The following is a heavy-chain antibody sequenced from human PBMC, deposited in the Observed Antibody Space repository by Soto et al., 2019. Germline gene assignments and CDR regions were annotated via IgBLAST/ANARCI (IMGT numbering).Heavy chain of an antibody. Sequence: QVQLQESGPGLVKPSETLSLTCTVSGGSISSYYWSWIRQPPGKGLEWIGYIYYSGSTNYNPSLKSRVTISVYTSKNQFSLKLGSVTAADTAVYYCARVYDSSGYLDYWGQGTLVTVSS. D-gene: IGHD3-22*01. CDR1: GGSISSYY. CDR2: IYYSGST. CDR3: ARVYDSSGYLDY. V-gene: IGHV4-59*01. J-gene: IGHJ4*02.